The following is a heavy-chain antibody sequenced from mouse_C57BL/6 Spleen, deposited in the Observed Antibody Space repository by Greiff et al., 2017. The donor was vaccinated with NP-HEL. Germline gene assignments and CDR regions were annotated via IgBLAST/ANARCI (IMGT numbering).Heavy chain of an antibody. Sequence: VQLKQPGAELVRPGSSVKLSCKASGYTFTSYWMHWVKQRPIQGLEWIGNIDPSDSETHYNQKFKDKATLTVDKSSSTAYMQLSSLTSEDSAVYYCARSDYSNRFAYWGQGTLVTVSA. J-gene: IGHJ3*01. CDR1: GYTFTSYW. V-gene: IGHV1-52*01. CDR3: ARSDYSNRFAY. D-gene: IGHD2-5*01. CDR2: IDPSDSET.